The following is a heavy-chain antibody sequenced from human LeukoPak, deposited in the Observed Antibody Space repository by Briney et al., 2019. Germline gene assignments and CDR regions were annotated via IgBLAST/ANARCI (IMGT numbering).Heavy chain of an antibody. J-gene: IGHJ4*02. Sequence: SQTLSLTCTVSGGSISSGGYYWSWIRQPPGKGLEWIGYIYHSGSTYYNPSLKSRVTISVDRSKNQFSLKPSSVTAADTAVYYCARVGDQLLDYWGQGTLVTVSS. CDR3: ARVGDQLLDY. CDR1: GGSISSGGYY. V-gene: IGHV4-30-2*01. CDR2: IYHSGST. D-gene: IGHD2-2*01.